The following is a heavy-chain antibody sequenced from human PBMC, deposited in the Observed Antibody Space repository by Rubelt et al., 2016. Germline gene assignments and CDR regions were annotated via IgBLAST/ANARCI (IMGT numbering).Heavy chain of an antibody. D-gene: IGHD2-2*01. J-gene: IGHJ6*02. Sequence: WISAYNGNTNYAQKLQGRVTMTTDTSTSTAYMELRGLRSDDTAVYYCARDQSNAVPAAKYYYYYYGMDVWGQGTTVTVSS. CDR3: ARDQSNAVPAAKYYYYYYGMDV. CDR2: ISAYNGNT. V-gene: IGHV1-18*01.